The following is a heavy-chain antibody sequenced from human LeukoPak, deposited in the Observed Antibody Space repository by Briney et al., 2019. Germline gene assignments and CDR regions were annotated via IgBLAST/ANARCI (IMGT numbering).Heavy chain of an antibody. D-gene: IGHD6-13*01. Sequence: SETLSLTCTVSGGSISSYYWSWIRQPPGKGLEWIGYIYYSGSTNYNPSLKSRVTISVDTSKNQFSLKPSSVTAADTAVYYCARGIAAAGPFDYWGQGTLVTVSS. V-gene: IGHV4-59*01. CDR3: ARGIAAAGPFDY. J-gene: IGHJ4*02. CDR1: GGSISSYY. CDR2: IYYSGST.